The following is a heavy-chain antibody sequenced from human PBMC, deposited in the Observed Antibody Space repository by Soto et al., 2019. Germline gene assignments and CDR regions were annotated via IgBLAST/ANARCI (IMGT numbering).Heavy chain of an antibody. Sequence: SETLSLTCAVSGGSISRGGYFWSWIRQPPGKGLEWIGYMYHSGSTYYNPSLKSRVTISLDRSKNQFSLKLSSVTAADTAVYYCAPDRGRSSGHSPYWSDPWGQGTLVTVSS. CDR1: GGSISRGGYF. CDR3: APDRGRSSGHSPYWSDP. V-gene: IGHV4-30-2*02. CDR2: MYHSGST. J-gene: IGHJ5*02. D-gene: IGHD3-22*01.